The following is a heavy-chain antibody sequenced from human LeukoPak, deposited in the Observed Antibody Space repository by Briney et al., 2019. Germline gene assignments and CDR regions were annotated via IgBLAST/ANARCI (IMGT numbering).Heavy chain of an antibody. CDR1: GFAFSDYW. D-gene: IGHD3-10*01. CDR3: ARGPVRGVIADYFYGLDV. J-gene: IGHJ6*02. CDR2: ITGDGIYT. V-gene: IGHV3-74*03. Sequence: GGSLRLSCVASGFAFSDYWMHWVRQAPGKGLVWVARITGDGIYTTYADSVRGRFTISRDNVKNTLHLQMNSLRSDDAAVYYCARGPVRGVIADYFYGLDVWGQGTTVTVSS.